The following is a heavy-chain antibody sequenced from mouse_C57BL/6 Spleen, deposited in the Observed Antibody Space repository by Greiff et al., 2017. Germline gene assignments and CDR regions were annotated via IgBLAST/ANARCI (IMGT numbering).Heavy chain of an antibody. V-gene: IGHV5-4*03. Sequence: EVKLVESGGGLVKPGGSLKLSCAASGFTFSSYAMSWVRQTPEKRLEWVATISDGGSYTYYPDNVKGRITISRDNAKNNLYLQMGHLKSEDTAMYYCARGYYGSRGAMDYWGQGTSVTVSS. CDR1: GFTFSSYA. CDR2: ISDGGSYT. J-gene: IGHJ4*01. D-gene: IGHD1-1*01. CDR3: ARGYYGSRGAMDY.